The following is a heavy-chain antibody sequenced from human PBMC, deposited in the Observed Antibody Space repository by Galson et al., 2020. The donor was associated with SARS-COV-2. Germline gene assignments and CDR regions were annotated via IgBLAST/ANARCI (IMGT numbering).Heavy chain of an antibody. V-gene: IGHV3-9*01. CDR1: GFTFDDNA. CDR2: ISWNSGSI. J-gene: IGHJ6*02. Sequence: GGSLRLSCAASGFTFDDNAMHWVRQAPGKGLEWVSGISWNSGSIGYADSVKGRFTISRDNAKNSLYLQMNSLRAEDTALYYCAKERGYYYGMDVWGQGTTVTVSS. CDR3: AKERGYYYGMDV.